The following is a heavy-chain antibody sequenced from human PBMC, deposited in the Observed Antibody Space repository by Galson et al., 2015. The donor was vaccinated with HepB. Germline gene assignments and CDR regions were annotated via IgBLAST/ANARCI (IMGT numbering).Heavy chain of an antibody. CDR3: ARDRGYSNYFDY. J-gene: IGHJ4*02. Sequence: SVKVSCKASEGTFSSYAISWVRQAPGQGLEWMGGIIPIFGTANYAQKFQGRVTITADESTSTAYMELSSLRSGDTAVYYCARDRGYSNYFDYWGQGTLVTVSS. CDR2: IIPIFGTA. D-gene: IGHD4-11*01. CDR1: EGTFSSYA. V-gene: IGHV1-69*13.